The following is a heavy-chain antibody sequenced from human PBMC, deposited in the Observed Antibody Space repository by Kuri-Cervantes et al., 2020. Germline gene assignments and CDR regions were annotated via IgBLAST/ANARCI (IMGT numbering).Heavy chain of an antibody. V-gene: IGHV3-33*01. D-gene: IGHD6-19*01. CDR2: IWYDGSNK. J-gene: IGHJ2*01. CDR1: GFTFSSYG. CDR3: ARDRERWLVRWYFDL. Sequence: GGSLRLSCAASGFTFSSYGMHWVRQAPGKGLEWVAVIWYDGSNKYYADSVKGRFTISRDNSKNTLYLEMNSLRADDTAVYYCARDRERWLVRWYFDLWGRGTPVTVSS.